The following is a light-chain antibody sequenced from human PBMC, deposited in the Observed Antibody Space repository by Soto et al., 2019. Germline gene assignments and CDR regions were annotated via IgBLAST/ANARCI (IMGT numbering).Light chain of an antibody. V-gene: IGKV3-11*01. J-gene: IGKJ5*01. CDR1: QSISSW. CDR2: KAS. Sequence: EIVLTQSPGTLSLSPGERATLSCRASQSISSWLAWYQQKPGKAPKLLIYKASSLESGVPSRFSGSGSGTDFTLTISSLEPEDFAVYYCQQRSNWPPGSTFGQGTRLEIK. CDR3: QQRSNWPPGST.